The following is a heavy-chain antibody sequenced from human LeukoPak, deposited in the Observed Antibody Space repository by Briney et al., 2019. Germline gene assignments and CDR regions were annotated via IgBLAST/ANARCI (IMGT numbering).Heavy chain of an antibody. J-gene: IGHJ6*03. V-gene: IGHV3-21*01. Sequence: GGSLRLSCAASGFTFNSYTMNWVRQAPGKALEWVSSISSSSSYIYYADSVKGRFTISRDNAKNSLYLQMNSLRAEDTAVYYGARSELGYNYYYMDVWGKGTTVTVSS. CDR2: ISSSSSYI. CDR3: ARSELGYNYYYMDV. CDR1: GFTFNSYT. D-gene: IGHD3-10*01.